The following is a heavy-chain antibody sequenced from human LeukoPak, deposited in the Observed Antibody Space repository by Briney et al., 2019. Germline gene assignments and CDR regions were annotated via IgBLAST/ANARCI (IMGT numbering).Heavy chain of an antibody. D-gene: IGHD4-17*01. Sequence: GGSLRLSCAASGFTVSSSYMTWVRQAPGKGLEWVSVIYSAGSTYYADSVKGRFTISRDNSKNIVFLQMNSLRAEDTAVYYCARDSPIDYGVPGEASSDYWGQGTLVTVSS. J-gene: IGHJ4*02. CDR1: GFTVSSSY. V-gene: IGHV3-53*01. CDR2: IYSAGST. CDR3: ARDSPIDYGVPGEASSDY.